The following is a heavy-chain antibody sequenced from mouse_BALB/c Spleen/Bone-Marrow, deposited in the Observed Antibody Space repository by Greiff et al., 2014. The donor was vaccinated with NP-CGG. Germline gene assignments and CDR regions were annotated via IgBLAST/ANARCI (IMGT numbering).Heavy chain of an antibody. D-gene: IGHD2-14*01. Sequence: VQLQQSGANLVRPGASVKLSCKASGFNIKDPYIHWVRQRPEQGLEWIGGIDPANGITKNDPRFQGKAIITADTSSNTAYLQVSSLTSEDTAVYYCERGRYDWDFDDWGEGTTVTVSS. CDR3: ERGRYDWDFDD. V-gene: IGHV14-3*02. CDR1: GFNIKDPY. J-gene: IGHJ1*01. CDR2: IDPANGIT.